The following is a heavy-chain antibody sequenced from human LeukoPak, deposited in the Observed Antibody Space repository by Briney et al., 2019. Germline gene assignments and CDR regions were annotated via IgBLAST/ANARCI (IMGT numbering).Heavy chain of an antibody. CDR3: ARLIGSSEDDDFDI. D-gene: IGHD6-25*01. J-gene: IGHJ3*02. CDR2: IIPILGIA. CDR1: GGTFSSYA. Sequence: ASVTVSFKGSGGTFSSYAISWVRQAPGQGLEWVGRIIPILGIANYAQKFQGRVTITADKSTSTAYMELSSLRSEDTAVYYCARLIGSSEDDDFDIWGQGTMVTVSS. V-gene: IGHV1-69*04.